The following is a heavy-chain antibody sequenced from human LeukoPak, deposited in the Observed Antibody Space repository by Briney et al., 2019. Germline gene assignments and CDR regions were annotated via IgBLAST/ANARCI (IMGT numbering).Heavy chain of an antibody. CDR3: ARLVGLDAFDI. V-gene: IGHV1-18*04. J-gene: IGHJ3*02. D-gene: IGHD1-26*01. Sequence: ASVKVSCKASGYTFTGYYMHWVRQAPGQGLEWMGWISAYNGNTNYAQKLQGRVTMTTDTSTSTAYMELRSLRSDDTAVYYCARLVGLDAFDIWGQGTMVTVSS. CDR1: GYTFTGYY. CDR2: ISAYNGNT.